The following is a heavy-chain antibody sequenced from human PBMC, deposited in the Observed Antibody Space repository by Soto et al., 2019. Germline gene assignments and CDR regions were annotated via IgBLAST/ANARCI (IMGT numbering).Heavy chain of an antibody. V-gene: IGHV4-34*01. Sequence: SETLSLTCAVYGGSFSGYYWSWIRQPPGKGLEWIGEINHSGSTNYNPSLKSRVTISVDTSKNQFSLKLSSVTAADTAVYYCARASCSGGSCYSSTGPNDYWGQGTLVTVSS. CDR3: ARASCSGGSCYSSTGPNDY. D-gene: IGHD2-15*01. CDR1: GGSFSGYY. J-gene: IGHJ4*02. CDR2: INHSGST.